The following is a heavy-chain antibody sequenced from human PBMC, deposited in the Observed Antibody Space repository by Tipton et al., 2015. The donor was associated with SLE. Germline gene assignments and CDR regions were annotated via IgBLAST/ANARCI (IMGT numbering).Heavy chain of an antibody. J-gene: IGHJ4*02. V-gene: IGHV4-38-2*02. CDR3: ARVYYYDSSGYYYFFDS. CDR2: IYHGGNT. D-gene: IGHD3-22*01. CDR1: GYSITSDNY. Sequence: TLSLTCTVSGYSITSDNYWGWIRQPPGKGLEWIGSIYHGGNTYFNPSLKSRVTMSVDTSKNQFSLRLSSVTAADTAVYYCARVYYYDSSGYYYFFDSWGQGTLVTVSS.